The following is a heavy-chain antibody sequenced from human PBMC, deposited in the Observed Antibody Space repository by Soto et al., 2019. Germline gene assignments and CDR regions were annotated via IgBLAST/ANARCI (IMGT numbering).Heavy chain of an antibody. CDR2: VYYSGAA. CDR1: GGAITSDF. Sequence: ETLSLTCNVSGGAITSDFWSWIRQPPGKGLEWIGYVYYSGAADYNPSLKPRVTISIATSKTQFSLRLASATAADTGVYYCARDHGSYPNTWGQGILVTVSS. CDR3: ARDHGSYPNT. J-gene: IGHJ1*01. D-gene: IGHD3-16*02. V-gene: IGHV4-59*01.